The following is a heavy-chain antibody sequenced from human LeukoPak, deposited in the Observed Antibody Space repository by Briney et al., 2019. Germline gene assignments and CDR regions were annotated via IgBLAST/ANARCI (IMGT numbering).Heavy chain of an antibody. Sequence: GGSLRLSCAASGFTFSSYAMSWVRQAPGKGLEWVSAISSSGGSTYYADSVKGRFTISRDNSKNTLYLQMNSLRAEDTAVYYCAKDQGSGWYPAFDYWGQGTLVTVSS. V-gene: IGHV3-23*01. D-gene: IGHD6-19*01. CDR2: ISSSGGST. J-gene: IGHJ4*02. CDR3: AKDQGSGWYPAFDY. CDR1: GFTFSSYA.